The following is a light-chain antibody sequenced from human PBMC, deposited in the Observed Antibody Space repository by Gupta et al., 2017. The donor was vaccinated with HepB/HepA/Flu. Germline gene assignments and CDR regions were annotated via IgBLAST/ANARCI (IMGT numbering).Light chain of an antibody. J-gene: IGKJ3*01. Sequence: EIVLTQFRGTLYLSPGERATLSGGASQSVSSNYLAWYQQKPGRAPRLLILGASSRATGTPERFKGSGCGTDFTLAISRREPEDFAVYYCQQYGSSPFTFGPGTKVDI. V-gene: IGKV3-20*01. CDR3: QQYGSSPFT. CDR1: QSVSSNY. CDR2: GAS.